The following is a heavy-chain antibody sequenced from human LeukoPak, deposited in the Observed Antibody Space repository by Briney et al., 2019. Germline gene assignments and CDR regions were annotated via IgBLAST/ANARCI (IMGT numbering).Heavy chain of an antibody. J-gene: IGHJ5*02. V-gene: IGHV1-18*01. CDR3: ARDLLRANIWQQLVRGNWFDP. D-gene: IGHD6-13*01. CDR1: VYTFTSYG. CDR2: ISAYNGNT. Sequence: ASVKVSCKASVYTFTSYGISWVRQAPGQGLEWMGWISAYNGNTNYAQKLQGRVTMTTDTSTSTAYMELRSLRSDDTAVYYCARDLLRANIWQQLVRGNWFDPWGQGTLVTVSS.